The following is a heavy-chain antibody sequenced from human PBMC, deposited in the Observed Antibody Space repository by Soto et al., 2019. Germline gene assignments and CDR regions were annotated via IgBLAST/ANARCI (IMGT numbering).Heavy chain of an antibody. J-gene: IGHJ4*02. CDR2: ISAGKGDT. Sequence: VQLVQSGAEVRKPGASVKVSCKASGYTFSSYGISWVRQAPGKGLEWMGWISAGKGDTNYAQKFQGRVSMTTDTSTCTAYMELRSLTSDDTAVYYCARDGFTVISSGSFDYWGQGTLVTVSS. D-gene: IGHD1-26*01. CDR1: GYTFSSYG. V-gene: IGHV1-18*04. CDR3: ARDGFTVISSGSFDY.